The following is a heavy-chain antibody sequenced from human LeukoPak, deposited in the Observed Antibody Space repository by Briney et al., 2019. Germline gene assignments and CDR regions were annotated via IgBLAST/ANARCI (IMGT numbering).Heavy chain of an antibody. J-gene: IGHJ3*02. CDR3: ARWVRGVMPDAFDI. Sequence: KPSETLSLTCTVSGGSISNNYWSWIRQPPGKGLEWIGYIYNSGSTNYNPSLKSRVTISVDTSKNQFSLKLISVTAADTAVYYCARWVRGVMPDAFDIWGQGTMVTVSS. CDR2: IYNSGST. CDR1: GGSISNNY. V-gene: IGHV4-59*08. D-gene: IGHD3-10*01.